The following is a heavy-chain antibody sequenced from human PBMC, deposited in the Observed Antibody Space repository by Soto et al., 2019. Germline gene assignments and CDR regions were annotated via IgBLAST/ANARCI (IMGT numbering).Heavy chain of an antibody. D-gene: IGHD3-3*01. CDR2: ISGYSGNT. J-gene: IGHJ4*02. CDR3: ATLHNDFWGGSNSDY. V-gene: IGHV1-18*01. Sequence: ASVKVSCKASGYTFSNYGISWVRQAPGQGLEWMGWISGYSGNTNYAQKFQGRVTMTADTSTSAAYMVLSSLRSEDTAVYYCATLHNDFWGGSNSDYWGQGTLVTVSS. CDR1: GYTFSNYG.